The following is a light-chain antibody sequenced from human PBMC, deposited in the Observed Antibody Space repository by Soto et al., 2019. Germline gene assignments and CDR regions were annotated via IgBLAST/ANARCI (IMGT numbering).Light chain of an antibody. Sequence: QSVLTQPASVSGSPGQSITISCTGTSSDVGGYKFVSWYQHHPGKAPKLMIYEVSNRPSGVSNRFSGSKSGNTASLTISGLQAEDEADCYCSSYTTSSPYVFGTGTKVTVL. CDR2: EVS. CDR1: SSDVGGYKF. V-gene: IGLV2-14*01. J-gene: IGLJ1*01. CDR3: SSYTTSSPYV.